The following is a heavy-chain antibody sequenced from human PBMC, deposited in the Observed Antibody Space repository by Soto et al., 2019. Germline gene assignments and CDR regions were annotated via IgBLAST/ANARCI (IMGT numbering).Heavy chain of an antibody. J-gene: IGHJ4*02. Sequence: GGSLRLSCAASGFTFSSYAMSWVRQAPGKWLEWVSAISGSGGSTYYADSVKGRFTISRDNSKNTLYLQMNSLRAEDTAVYYCAKDRTYYYDSSGPFRGKFAYWGQGXLVPSTQ. CDR2: ISGSGGST. V-gene: IGHV3-23*01. CDR1: GFTFSSYA. CDR3: AKDRTYYYDSSGPFRGKFAY. D-gene: IGHD3-22*01.